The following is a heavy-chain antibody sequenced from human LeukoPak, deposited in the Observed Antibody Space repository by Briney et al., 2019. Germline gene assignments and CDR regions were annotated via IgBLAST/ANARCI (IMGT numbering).Heavy chain of an antibody. Sequence: SEALSLTCIVSGYSISSGGYYWSWIRQPPGKGLEWIGYIYHSGGTYYNPSLKSRVTISVDRSKNQFSLKLSSVTAADTAVYYCARVRDQDYYDSSGYPYYFDYWGQGTLVTVSS. CDR1: GYSISSGGYY. CDR3: ARVRDQDYYDSSGYPYYFDY. J-gene: IGHJ4*02. D-gene: IGHD3-22*01. V-gene: IGHV4-30-2*01. CDR2: IYHSGGT.